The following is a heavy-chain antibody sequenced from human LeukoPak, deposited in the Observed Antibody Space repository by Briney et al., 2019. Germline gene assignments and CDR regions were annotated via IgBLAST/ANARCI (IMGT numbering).Heavy chain of an antibody. V-gene: IGHV4-34*01. J-gene: IGHJ4*02. D-gene: IGHD2-2*01. Sequence: SETLSLTCAVYGGSFSGYYWSWIRQPPGKGLEWIGEINHSGSTNYNPSLKSRVTISVDTSKNQFSLKLTSVTAADTAVYYCARDCSSSSCYLDYWGQRTLVTVSS. CDR3: ARDCSSSSCYLDY. CDR1: GGSFSGYY. CDR2: INHSGST.